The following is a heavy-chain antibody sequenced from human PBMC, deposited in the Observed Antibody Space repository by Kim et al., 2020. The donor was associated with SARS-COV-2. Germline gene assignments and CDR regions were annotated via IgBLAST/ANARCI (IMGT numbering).Heavy chain of an antibody. J-gene: IGHJ3*02. CDR2: ISGSGGST. CDR3: ASGTYYYDSSGYYTVGAFDI. V-gene: IGHV3-23*01. Sequence: GGSLRLSCAASGFTFSSYAMSWVRQAPGKGLEWVSAISGSGGSTYYADSVKGRFTISRDNSKNTLYLQMNSLRAEDTAVYYCASGTYYYDSSGYYTVGAFDIWGQGTMVTVSS. D-gene: IGHD3-22*01. CDR1: GFTFSSYA.